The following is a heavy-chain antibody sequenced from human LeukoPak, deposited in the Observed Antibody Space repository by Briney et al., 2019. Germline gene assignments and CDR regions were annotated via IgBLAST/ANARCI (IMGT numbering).Heavy chain of an antibody. J-gene: IGHJ3*01. CDR1: GFTFGDYA. D-gene: IGHD3-10*01. CDR3: TRARYYGSASYYSDAFDV. Sequence: GRSLRLSCTASGFTFGDYAFSWVRQAPGKGLQWVTFIRSKTHGGTPEYAASVKGRFTVSRDDSKSIAYLKIDSMKTEDTAVYYCTRARYYGSASYYSDAFDVWGQGTLVTVSS. V-gene: IGHV3-49*04. CDR2: IRSKTHGGTP.